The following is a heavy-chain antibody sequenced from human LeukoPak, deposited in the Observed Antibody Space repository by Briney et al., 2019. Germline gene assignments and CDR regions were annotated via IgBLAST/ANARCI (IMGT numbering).Heavy chain of an antibody. V-gene: IGHV3-53*01. J-gene: IGHJ4*02. CDR2: VYSGGTT. D-gene: IGHD5-18*01. CDR3: ASGYNFDLDY. CDR1: GFTVSRNY. Sequence: PGGSLRLSCEVSGFTVSRNYMTWVRQAPGKGLEWVSIVYSGGTTYYADSVKGRFTISRDNSRNMLYLQMNSLRAEDTAVYYCASGYNFDLDYWGQGTLLTVS.